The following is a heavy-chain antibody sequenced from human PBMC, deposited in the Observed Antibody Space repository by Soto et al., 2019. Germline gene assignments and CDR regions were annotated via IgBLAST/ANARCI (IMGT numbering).Heavy chain of an antibody. Sequence: GGSLRLSCAASGFTFSSYAMSWVRQAPGKGLEWVSAISGSGGSTYYADAVKGRFTISRDNSKNTLELQMNSLSDEDTAVYYCAKDGEGDFRGGYYYYYDGMDVWGQGTTVTVSS. V-gene: IGHV3-23*01. J-gene: IGHJ6*02. CDR3: AKDGEGDFRGGYYYYYDGMDV. D-gene: IGHD3-3*01. CDR2: ISGSGGST. CDR1: GFTFSSYA.